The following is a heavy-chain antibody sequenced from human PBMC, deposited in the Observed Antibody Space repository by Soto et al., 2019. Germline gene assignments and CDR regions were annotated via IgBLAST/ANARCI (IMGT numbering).Heavy chain of an antibody. CDR1: GGSISSGGYY. CDR2: IYYSGST. D-gene: IGHD3-9*01. CDR3: ARALVYDILTGYYIGGYYFDY. J-gene: IGHJ4*02. V-gene: IGHV4-31*03. Sequence: SETLSLTCTVSGGSISSGGYYWSWIRQHPXKGLEWIGYIYYSGSTYYNPSLKSRVTISVDTSKNQFSLKLSSVTAADTAVYHCARALVYDILTGYYIGGYYFDYWGQGTLVTVSS.